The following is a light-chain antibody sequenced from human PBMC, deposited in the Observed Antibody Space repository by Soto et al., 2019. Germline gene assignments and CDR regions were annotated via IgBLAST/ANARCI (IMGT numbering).Light chain of an antibody. V-gene: IGKV3-20*01. Sequence: EIVLTQSPGTLSLSPGESATLSCRASQSIPNNNLAWYQQKPGQAPRPLFYGAFNRASGIPDRFSGSGSGTDFTLTISRLEPEDFAVYYCQQYVSSPWAFGQGTKVDIK. CDR1: QSIPNNN. J-gene: IGKJ1*01. CDR2: GAF. CDR3: QQYVSSPWA.